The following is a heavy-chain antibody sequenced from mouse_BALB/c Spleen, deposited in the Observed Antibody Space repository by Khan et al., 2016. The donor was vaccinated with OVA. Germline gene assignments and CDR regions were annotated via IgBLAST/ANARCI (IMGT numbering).Heavy chain of an antibody. CDR1: GYTLTNYG. D-gene: IGHD2-1*01. Sequence: QIQLVQSGPELKKPGETVKISCKASGYTLTNYGMNWVKQAPGKGLKWMGWINTYTGEPTYAEDFKGRIAFSLETFASTAYLQINNLKSEATATYFCARSNGNDWFAYWGQGTLVTVSA. V-gene: IGHV9-3-1*01. CDR2: INTYTGEP. CDR3: ARSNGNDWFAY. J-gene: IGHJ3*01.